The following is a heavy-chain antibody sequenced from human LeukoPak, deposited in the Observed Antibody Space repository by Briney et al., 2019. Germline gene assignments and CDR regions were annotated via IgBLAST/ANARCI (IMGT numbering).Heavy chain of an antibody. J-gene: IGHJ6*02. V-gene: IGHV3-23*01. CDR3: AKEGRPGDYYYGMDV. CDR2: ISVSGGST. CDR1: GFTFSSYA. Sequence: PGGSLRLSCAASGFTFSSYAMSWVRQAPGKGLEWVSTISVSGGSTYYADSVKGRFTISRDNSKNTLYLQVNSLRAEDTAVYYCAKEGRPGDYYYGMDVWGQGTTVTVSS.